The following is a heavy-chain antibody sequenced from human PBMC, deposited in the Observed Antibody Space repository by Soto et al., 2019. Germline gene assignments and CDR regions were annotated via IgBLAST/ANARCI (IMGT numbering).Heavy chain of an antibody. V-gene: IGHV1-3*01. Sequence: QVQLVQSGAEVKKPGASVKVSCKASGYSFTSHPIHWVRQAPGQRLEWMGWINAANGNTKYSQNFQGRLTITRDTSASTASMELTSLRSEDTAVYYCARDSPDWYDIMPGYRAALEAFHIWGQGTRVTVSS. D-gene: IGHD3-9*01. CDR1: GYSFTSHP. J-gene: IGHJ3*02. CDR2: INAANGNT. CDR3: ARDSPDWYDIMPGYRAALEAFHI.